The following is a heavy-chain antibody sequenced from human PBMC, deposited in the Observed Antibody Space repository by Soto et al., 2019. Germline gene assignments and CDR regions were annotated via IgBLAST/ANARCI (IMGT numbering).Heavy chain of an antibody. V-gene: IGHV4-34*01. J-gene: IGHJ5*02. CDR3: VRIRYQLPSSVHWLEP. CDR1: GGFLSESY. D-gene: IGHD3-16*01. Sequence: SETLSLTCAVYGGFLSESYWTWIRQPPGKGLEWIGEINHVGGTNYNPSLKSRVTMSVDTSQNQFSLRLISVTAADTALYFCVRIRYQLPSSVHWLEPWGQGTPVTVSS. CDR2: INHVGGT.